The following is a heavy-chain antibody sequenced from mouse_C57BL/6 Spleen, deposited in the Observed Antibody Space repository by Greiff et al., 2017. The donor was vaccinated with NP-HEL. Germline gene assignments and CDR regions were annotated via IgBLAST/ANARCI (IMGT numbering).Heavy chain of an antibody. D-gene: IGHD1-2*01. CDR1: GYTFTDYE. CDR3: TRENYGLYFDY. CDR2: IDPETGGT. J-gene: IGHJ2*01. Sequence: VQLQESGAELVRPGASVTLSCKASGYTFTDYEMHWVKQTPVHGLEWIGAIDPETGGTAYNQKFKGKAILTADKSSSTAYMELRSLTSEDSAVYYCTRENYGLYFDYWGQGTTLTVSS. V-gene: IGHV1-15*01.